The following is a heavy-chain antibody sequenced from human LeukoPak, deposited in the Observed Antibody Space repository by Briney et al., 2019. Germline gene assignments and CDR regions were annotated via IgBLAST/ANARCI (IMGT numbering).Heavy chain of an antibody. CDR2: IYYSGST. J-gene: IGHJ4*02. V-gene: IGHV4-39*07. Sequence: SETLSLTCTVSGGSISSSGNYWRWIRQPPGKGLEWIGTIYYSGSTYYNPSLKSRVTISVDTSKNQFSLKLSSVTAADTAVYYCARADRDVVVPAASGGIDYWGQGTLVTVSS. CDR1: GGSISSSGNY. D-gene: IGHD2-2*01. CDR3: ARADRDVVVPAASGGIDY.